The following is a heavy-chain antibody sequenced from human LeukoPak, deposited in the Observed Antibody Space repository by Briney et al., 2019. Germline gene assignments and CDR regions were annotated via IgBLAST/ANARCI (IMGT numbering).Heavy chain of an antibody. D-gene: IGHD3-3*01. J-gene: IGHJ6*02. V-gene: IGHV3-30*18. Sequence: PGRSLRLSCAASGFTFSSYGMHWVRQAPGKGLEWVAVISYDGSNKYYADSVKGRFTISRDNSKNTLYLQMNSLRAEDTAVYYCAKDRKYDFWSGYYSYYYYGMDVWGQGTTVTVSS. CDR1: GFTFSSYG. CDR2: ISYDGSNK. CDR3: AKDRKYDFWSGYYSYYYYGMDV.